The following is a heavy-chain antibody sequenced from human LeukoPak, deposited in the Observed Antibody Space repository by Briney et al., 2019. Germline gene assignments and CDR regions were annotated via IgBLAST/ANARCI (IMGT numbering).Heavy chain of an antibody. D-gene: IGHD3-22*01. CDR1: GFTFSSYA. J-gene: IGHJ4*02. CDR3: AKSAMIVVVITTALDY. V-gene: IGHV3-23*01. CDR2: ISGSGGST. Sequence: GGSLRLSCAASGFTFSSYAMSWVRQAPGKGLEWVSAISGSGGSTYYADSVKGRFTISRDSSKNTLYLQMNSLRAEDTAVYYCAKSAMIVVVITTALDYWGQGTLVTVSS.